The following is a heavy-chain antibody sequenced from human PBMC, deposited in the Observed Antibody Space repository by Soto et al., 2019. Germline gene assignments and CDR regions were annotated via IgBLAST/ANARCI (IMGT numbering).Heavy chain of an antibody. J-gene: IGHJ6*02. Sequence: PGGSLRLSCAASGFTFSSYAMHWVRQAPGKGLEWVAVISYDGSNKYYADSVKGRFTISRDNSKNTLYLQMNSLRAEDTAVYYCARDNSDFWSGYIFYYGMDVWGQGTTVTVSS. CDR2: ISYDGSNK. CDR3: ARDNSDFWSGYIFYYGMDV. V-gene: IGHV3-30-3*01. D-gene: IGHD3-3*01. CDR1: GFTFSSYA.